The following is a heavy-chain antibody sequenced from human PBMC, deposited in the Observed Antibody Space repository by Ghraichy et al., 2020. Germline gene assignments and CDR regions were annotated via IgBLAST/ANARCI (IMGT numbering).Heavy chain of an antibody. J-gene: IGHJ4*02. CDR3: ARDSAGYDY. CDR1: GLTLRSNW. V-gene: IGHV3-7*03. D-gene: IGHD2-15*01. CDR2: IKEDGSAT. Sequence: GESLRLSCAASGLTLRSNWMSWVRQAPGKGLEWVANIKEDGSATYYVDSVKGRFTISRDNAKNSLYLQMNSLRSEDTAVYYCARDSAGYDYWGQGSLVTVSS.